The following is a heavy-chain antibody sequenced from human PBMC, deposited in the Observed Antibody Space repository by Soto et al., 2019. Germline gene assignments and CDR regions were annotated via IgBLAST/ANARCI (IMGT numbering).Heavy chain of an antibody. CDR1: GFTFSSYG. CDR3: AKTAPEYYYDSSGYFDY. D-gene: IGHD3-22*01. V-gene: IGHV3-30*18. Sequence: GGSLRLSCAASGFTFSSYGMHWVRQAPGKGLEWVAVISYDGSNKYYADSVKGRFTISRDNSKNTLYLQMNSLRAEDTAVYYCAKTAPEYYYDSSGYFDYWGQGTLVTVSS. J-gene: IGHJ4*02. CDR2: ISYDGSNK.